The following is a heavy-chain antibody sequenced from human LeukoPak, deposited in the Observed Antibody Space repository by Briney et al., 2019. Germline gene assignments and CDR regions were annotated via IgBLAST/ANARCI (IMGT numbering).Heavy chain of an antibody. CDR1: GFTFSSYA. Sequence: GGSLRLSCAASGFTFSSYAMSWVRQAPGKGPEWVSFISDSGGITYYADSVKGRFTISRDNSKNALYLQMNSLRVEDTVVYYCAIDPNWGTHSWGQGVLVTVSS. CDR3: AIDPNWGTHS. CDR2: ISDSGGIT. V-gene: IGHV3-23*01. J-gene: IGHJ4*02. D-gene: IGHD7-27*01.